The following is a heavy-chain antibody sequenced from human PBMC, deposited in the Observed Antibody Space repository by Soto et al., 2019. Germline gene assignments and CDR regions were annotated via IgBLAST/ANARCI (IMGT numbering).Heavy chain of an antibody. J-gene: IGHJ4*02. Sequence: PSETLSLTCSVSGGFISRGDYYGSWIRQPPGNVVEWIGYIYHSGNTHYTPSLKSRLTMSIDMSKSQFSLSLSSLTAADTAFYSCATGVVIRGVIYYDSWGQGTLVTVSS. CDR3: ATGVVIRGVIYYDS. CDR2: IYHSGNT. CDR1: GGFISRGDYY. V-gene: IGHV4-30-4*01. D-gene: IGHD3-10*01.